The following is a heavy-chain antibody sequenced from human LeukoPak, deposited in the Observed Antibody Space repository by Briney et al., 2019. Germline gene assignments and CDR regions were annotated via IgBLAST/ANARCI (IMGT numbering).Heavy chain of an antibody. CDR3: TTGAYH. CDR2: IKSKTDGGTT. CDR1: GFIFSSYA. Sequence: PGESLRLSCAASGFIFSSYAMNWVRQAPGKGLEWVGRIKSKTDGGTTDYAAPVKDRITISRDDSKNMLYLQMNSLKIEDTAMYYCTTGAYHWGQGTLVTVSS. V-gene: IGHV3-15*01. J-gene: IGHJ4*02. D-gene: IGHD2-21*01.